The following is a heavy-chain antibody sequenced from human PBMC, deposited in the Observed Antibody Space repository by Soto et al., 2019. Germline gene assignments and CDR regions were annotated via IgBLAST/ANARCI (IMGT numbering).Heavy chain of an antibody. J-gene: IGHJ5*02. CDR2: IIPIFGTA. CDR1: GGTFSSDA. V-gene: IGHV1-69*13. D-gene: IGHD3-3*01. CDR3: ARGFLEWLLFNWFDP. Sequence: SVKVSFKASGGTFSSDAISWVRQAPGQGLEWMGGIIPIFGTANYAQKFQGRVTITADESTSTAYMELSSLRSEDTAVYYCARGFLEWLLFNWFDPWGQGTLVTVSS.